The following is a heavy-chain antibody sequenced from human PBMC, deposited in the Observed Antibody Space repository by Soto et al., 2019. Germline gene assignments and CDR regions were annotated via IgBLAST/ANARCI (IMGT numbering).Heavy chain of an antibody. Sequence: EVQLLESGGDLVQPGGSLRLSCLVSGITFSSYAMNWVRQAPGKGLEWVSSISGHGDSTYYADSVKGRFTISRDNSKNTLNLQMSSLGDEGTAVYYCAWATTADFWGQGTLVTVSS. D-gene: IGHD1-1*01. CDR1: GITFSSYA. J-gene: IGHJ4*02. CDR2: ISGHGDST. V-gene: IGHV3-23*01. CDR3: AWATTADF.